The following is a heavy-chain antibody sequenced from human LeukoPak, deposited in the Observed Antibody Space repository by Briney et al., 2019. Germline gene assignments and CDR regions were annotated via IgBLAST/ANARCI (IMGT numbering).Heavy chain of an antibody. CDR3: ARVVRGSSWYYYYMDV. CDR1: GGSISSGGYY. Sequence: SETLSLTCTVSGGSISSGGYYWSWIRQHPGKGLEWIGYIYYSGSTYYNPSLKSRVTISVDTSKNQFSLKLCSVTAADTAVYYCARVVRGSSWYYYYMDVWGKGTTVTVSS. CDR2: IYYSGST. D-gene: IGHD6-13*01. J-gene: IGHJ6*03. V-gene: IGHV4-31*03.